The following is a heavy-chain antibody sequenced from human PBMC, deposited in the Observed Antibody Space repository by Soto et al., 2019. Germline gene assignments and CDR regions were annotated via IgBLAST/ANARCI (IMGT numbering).Heavy chain of an antibody. J-gene: IGHJ3*02. CDR3: ARHRSGWGADAYDI. D-gene: IGHD6-19*01. CDR2: ISTYNGKT. Sequence: QVQLVQSGAEVKRPGASVKVSCKASGYTFSNYGISWVRQAPGKRLEWMGWISTYNGKTNYVQNFQGRVTMTTDTPTSTANMELRRLISDDTALYFCARHRSGWGADAYDIWGPGTMVIVSS. V-gene: IGHV1-18*04. CDR1: GYTFSNYG.